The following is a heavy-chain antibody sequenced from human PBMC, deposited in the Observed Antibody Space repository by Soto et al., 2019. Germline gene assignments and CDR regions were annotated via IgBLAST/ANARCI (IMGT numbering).Heavy chain of an antibody. Sequence: TSETLSLTCTVSGGSISSYYWSWIRQPPGKGLEWIGYIYYSGSTYYNPSLKSRVTISVDRSKNQFSLKLSSVTAADTAVYYCARVPDYWGHGTLVTVSS. V-gene: IGHV4-59*12. CDR2: IYYSGST. CDR1: GGSISSYY. J-gene: IGHJ4*01. CDR3: ARVPDY.